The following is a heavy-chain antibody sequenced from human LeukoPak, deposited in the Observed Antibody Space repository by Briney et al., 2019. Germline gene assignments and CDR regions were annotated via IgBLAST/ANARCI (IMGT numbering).Heavy chain of an antibody. CDR1: GGSISSYY. Sequence: SETLSLTCTVSGGSISSYYWSWIRQPAGKGLEWIGRIYTSGSTNYNPSLKSRVTVSVDTSKNQFSLKLSSVTAADTAVYYCARASLAYCGGDCYHYDAFDIWGQGTMVTVSS. CDR3: ARASLAYCGGDCYHYDAFDI. D-gene: IGHD2-21*02. CDR2: IYTSGST. J-gene: IGHJ3*02. V-gene: IGHV4-4*07.